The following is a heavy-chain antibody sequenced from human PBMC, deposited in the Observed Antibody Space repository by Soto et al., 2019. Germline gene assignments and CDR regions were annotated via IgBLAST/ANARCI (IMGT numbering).Heavy chain of an antibody. D-gene: IGHD3-10*01. J-gene: IGHJ3*02. CDR3: ARRVLWSKNAFDI. V-gene: IGHV4-4*02. Sequence: ASETLSLTCAVSGGSISSSNWWSWGRQPPGKGLEWIGEINHSGSTNYNPSLKSRVTISVDTSKNQFSLKLSSVTAADTAVYYCARRVLWSKNAFDIWGQGTMVTVSS. CDR2: INHSGST. CDR1: GGSISSSNW.